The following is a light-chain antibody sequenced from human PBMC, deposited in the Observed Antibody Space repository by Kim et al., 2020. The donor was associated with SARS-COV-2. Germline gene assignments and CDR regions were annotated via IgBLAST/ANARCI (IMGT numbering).Light chain of an antibody. CDR3: QQYDNLPSLT. V-gene: IGKV1-33*01. Sequence: ATVGDRVTITCQASQDIRHYLNWYQQKPGKAPKLLIYDTSHLESGVPSRFSGSGSGTDFTFTISSLQPEDIATYYCQQYDNLPSLTFGGGTKLEIK. CDR2: DTS. CDR1: QDIRHY. J-gene: IGKJ4*01.